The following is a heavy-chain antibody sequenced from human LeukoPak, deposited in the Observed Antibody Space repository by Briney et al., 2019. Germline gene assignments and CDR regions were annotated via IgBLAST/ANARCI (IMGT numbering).Heavy chain of an antibody. CDR3: ARYGAMEARNAFHL. V-gene: IGHV4-59*08. CDR2: THYSGSS. J-gene: IGHJ3*01. Sequence: SETLSLTCTVPGGSISTYYWSWIRQRPGKELEFIGYTHYSGSSDYNPSLKSRITMSIDTSRSQFSLNLNSVTASDTAVYYCARYGAMEARNAFHLWGQGTMVTVSS. CDR1: GGSISTYY. D-gene: IGHD1-1*01.